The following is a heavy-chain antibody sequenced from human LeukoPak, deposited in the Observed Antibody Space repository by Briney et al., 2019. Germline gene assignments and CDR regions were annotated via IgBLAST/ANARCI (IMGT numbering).Heavy chain of an antibody. D-gene: IGHD2-15*01. Sequence: ASVKVSCKASGYTFTSYGISWVRQAPGQGLEWMGWINPNSGGTNYAQKFQGRVTMTRDTSISTAYMELSRLRSDDTAVYYCASVTAGYCSGGSCYTDWGQGTLVTVSS. V-gene: IGHV1-2*02. CDR3: ASVTAGYCSGGSCYTD. J-gene: IGHJ4*02. CDR2: INPNSGGT. CDR1: GYTFTSYG.